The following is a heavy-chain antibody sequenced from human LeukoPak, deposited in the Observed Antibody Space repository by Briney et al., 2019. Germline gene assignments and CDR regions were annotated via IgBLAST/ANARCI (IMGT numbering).Heavy chain of an antibody. Sequence: ASVKVSCKASGYTFIGYYLHWVRQAPGQGLEWIGWINPKSGDSNHAQKFQDRVTMTGDTSISTAYMELRSLRSNDTAVYYCARGDTASFDYWGQGTLVTVSS. CDR3: ARGDTASFDY. CDR2: INPKSGDS. J-gene: IGHJ4*02. V-gene: IGHV1-2*02. CDR1: GYTFIGYY. D-gene: IGHD5-18*01.